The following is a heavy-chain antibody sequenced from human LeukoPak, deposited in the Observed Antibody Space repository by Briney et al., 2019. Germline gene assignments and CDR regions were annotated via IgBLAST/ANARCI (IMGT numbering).Heavy chain of an antibody. CDR1: GFRFSGYW. D-gene: IGHD1-26*01. J-gene: IGHJ4*02. Sequence: GGSLRLSCAASGFRFSGYWMTWVRQAPGKGLEWVSTLYSGGNRYYADSVRGRFTISRDDFRNTLFLQMNNLRVEDTAVYYCARESGDRPGLPGRWGQGTLVTVSS. CDR2: LYSGGNR. V-gene: IGHV3-53*01. CDR3: ARESGDRPGLPGR.